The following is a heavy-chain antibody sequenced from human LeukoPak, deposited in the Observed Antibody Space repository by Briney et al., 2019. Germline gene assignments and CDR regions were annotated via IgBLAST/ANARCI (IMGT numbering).Heavy chain of an antibody. CDR1: GFTVSKNY. Sequence: PGGSLRLSCAASGFTVSKNYMSWVPPAPGEGLEWVLVLYSGGSTYYADSVKGRFTISRDNSKNTLYLQMNSLRAEDTAVYYCARGRQRYGSGSYFDYWGQGTLVTVSS. V-gene: IGHV3-53*01. D-gene: IGHD3-10*01. J-gene: IGHJ4*02. CDR3: ARGRQRYGSGSYFDY. CDR2: LYSGGST.